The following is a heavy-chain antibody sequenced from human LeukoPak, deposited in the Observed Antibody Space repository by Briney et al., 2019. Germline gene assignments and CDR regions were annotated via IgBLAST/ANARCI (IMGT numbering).Heavy chain of an antibody. D-gene: IGHD1/OR15-1a*01. J-gene: IGHJ3*02. CDR2: ISGYKGNT. CDR3: AREGGNTDAFDI. CDR1: GYTFTSYG. Sequence: ASVKVSCKASGYTFTSYGVSWVRQAPGQGLEWMGWISGYKGNTSYAQRLQGRVTMTTDTSTSTAYMELSSLRSEDTAVYYCAREGGNTDAFDIWGQGTMVTVSS. V-gene: IGHV1-18*01.